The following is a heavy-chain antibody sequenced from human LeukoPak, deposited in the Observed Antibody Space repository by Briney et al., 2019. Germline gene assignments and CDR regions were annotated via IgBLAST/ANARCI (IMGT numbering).Heavy chain of an antibody. V-gene: IGHV4-30-4*01. Sequence: SQTLSLTCTVSGGSISSGDYYWGWIRQPPGKGLEWIGYIYYSGSTYYNPSLKSRVTISVDTSKNQFSLKLSSVTAADTAVYYCARDGVVPAAIRPYYYYYGMDVWGQGTTVTVSS. CDR2: IYYSGST. CDR1: GGSISSGDYY. D-gene: IGHD2-2*02. CDR3: ARDGVVPAAIRPYYYYYGMDV. J-gene: IGHJ6*02.